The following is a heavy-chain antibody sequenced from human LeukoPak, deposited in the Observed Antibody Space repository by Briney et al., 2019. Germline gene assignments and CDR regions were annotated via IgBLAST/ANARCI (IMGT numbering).Heavy chain of an antibody. D-gene: IGHD6-6*01. Sequence: SSETLSLTCAVYGGSFSGYYWSWIRQPPGKGLEWIGEINHSGSTNYNPSLKSRVTISVDTSKNQFSLKLSSVTAADTAVYYCARRGIKYSSSSHFDYWGQGTLVTVSS. CDR3: ARRGIKYSSSSHFDY. CDR1: GGSFSGYY. V-gene: IGHV4-34*01. J-gene: IGHJ4*02. CDR2: INHSGST.